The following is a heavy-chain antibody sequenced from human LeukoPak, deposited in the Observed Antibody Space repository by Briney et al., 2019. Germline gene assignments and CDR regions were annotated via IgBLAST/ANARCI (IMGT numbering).Heavy chain of an antibody. D-gene: IGHD5-18*01. Sequence: VASVKVSCKASGGTFSSYAISWVQQAPGQGLEWMGGIIPIFGTANYAQKFQGRVTITADESTSTAYMELSSLRSEDTAVYYCATLDDSYGYRYPGYWGQGTLVTVSS. CDR2: IIPIFGTA. V-gene: IGHV1-69*13. CDR1: GGTFSSYA. J-gene: IGHJ4*02. CDR3: ATLDDSYGYRYPGY.